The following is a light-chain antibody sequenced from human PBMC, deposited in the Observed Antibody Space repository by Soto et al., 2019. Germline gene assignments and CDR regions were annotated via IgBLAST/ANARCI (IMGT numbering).Light chain of an antibody. Sequence: ENVLTQSPGTLSLSPGERATLSCRASQSVDSNYLAWYQQKPGQAPRLLIYVTSSRATGIPDRFSGSGCGTDFTIAINRLEPEDFAVYYCQQYGSSLYTFGQGTKLEIK. J-gene: IGKJ2*01. CDR1: QSVDSNY. V-gene: IGKV3-20*01. CDR2: VTS. CDR3: QQYGSSLYT.